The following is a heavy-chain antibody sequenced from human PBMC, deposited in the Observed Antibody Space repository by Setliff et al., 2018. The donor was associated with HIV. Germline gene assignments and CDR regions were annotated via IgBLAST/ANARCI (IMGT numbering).Heavy chain of an antibody. CDR1: GGSISCDY. D-gene: IGHD3-22*01. Sequence: PSETLSPTCTVSGGSISCDYWSWIRQSPGKGLEWIGYIYSSGSTNYNPSFKSRVTISLDTSKNQFSLNLRSVTAADTAVYYCARGSDDRRGYHQRPADYWGQGTLVTVSS. V-gene: IGHV4-59*08. CDR3: ARGSDDRRGYHQRPADY. CDR2: IYSSGST. J-gene: IGHJ4*02.